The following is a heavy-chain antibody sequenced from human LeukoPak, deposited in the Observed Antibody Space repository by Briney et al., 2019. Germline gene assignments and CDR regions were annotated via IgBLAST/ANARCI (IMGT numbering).Heavy chain of an antibody. Sequence: ASVKVSCKASGYTFTDYYMHWVRQAPGQGLEWMGRINPNSGGTNHAQKFQGRVTMTRDTSISTAYMELSRLRSDDTAVYYCARDEGTYYDFWSGYPNWFDPWGQGTLVTVSS. D-gene: IGHD3-3*01. CDR2: INPNSGGT. CDR1: GYTFTDYY. V-gene: IGHV1-2*06. J-gene: IGHJ5*02. CDR3: ARDEGTYYDFWSGYPNWFDP.